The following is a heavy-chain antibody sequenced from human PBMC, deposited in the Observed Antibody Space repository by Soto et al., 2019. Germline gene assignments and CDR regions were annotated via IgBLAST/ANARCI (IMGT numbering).Heavy chain of an antibody. J-gene: IGHJ6*02. Sequence: SETLSLTCAVYGGSFSGYYWSWIRQPPGKGLEWIGYIYYSGSTYYNPSLKSRVTTSVDTSKNQFYLKLSSVTAADTAVYYCARVGVGHGSYYYYGMDVWGQGTTVTVSS. V-gene: IGHV4-34*01. D-gene: IGHD1-26*01. CDR3: ARVGVGHGSYYYYGMDV. CDR1: GGSFSGYY. CDR2: IYYSGST.